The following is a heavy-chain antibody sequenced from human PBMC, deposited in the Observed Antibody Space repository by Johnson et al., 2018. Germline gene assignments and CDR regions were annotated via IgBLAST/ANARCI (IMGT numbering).Heavy chain of an antibody. Sequence: QVQLVQSGGGVVQPGRSLRLSCAASGLTFSRDGMHWVRQAPGTGLERVAVISSDGTNIYYADSVKGRFTISRDNSRNTLYLQLNSLRGEDTAVYYCATGRFVEWVPTNEYFHHWGQGTLVTVSS. J-gene: IGHJ1*01. D-gene: IGHD3-3*01. V-gene: IGHV3-30*03. CDR2: ISSDGTNI. CDR3: ATGRFVEWVPTNEYFHH. CDR1: GLTFSRDG.